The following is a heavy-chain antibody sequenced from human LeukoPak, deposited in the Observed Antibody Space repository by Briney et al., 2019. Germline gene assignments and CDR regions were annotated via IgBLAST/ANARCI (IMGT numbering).Heavy chain of an antibody. J-gene: IGHJ6*03. CDR3: ARGSRRYFEYNYYFYMDV. CDR2: IKYSGST. V-gene: IGHV4-34*01. CDR1: GGSFSGYY. D-gene: IGHD3-9*01. Sequence: PSETLSLTCVVYGGSFSGYYWSWIRQPSGKGLEWIGEIKYSGSTNYNPSLKSRVTISLDTSKTQLSLKLSSVTAADTAVYYCARGSRRYFEYNYYFYMDVWDKGTTVTVSS.